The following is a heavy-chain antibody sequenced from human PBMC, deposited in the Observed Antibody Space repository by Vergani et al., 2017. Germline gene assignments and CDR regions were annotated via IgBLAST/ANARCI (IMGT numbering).Heavy chain of an antibody. CDR1: GGSISAGYYF. V-gene: IGHV4-61*02. Sequence: QVQLQASGPGRVKPSQTLSLTCTMSGGSISAGYYFWSWIRQPAGKGLEWLEHISASCNASHSPSLKTRVSMSVDTSKNQFSLTVTSVTAADTAIYFCARRSGGYYSGGKVHPLRTAFDVWGHGTVVTVSS. CDR3: ARRSGGYYSGGKVHPLRTAFDV. J-gene: IGHJ3*01. D-gene: IGHD2-15*01. CDR2: ISASCNA.